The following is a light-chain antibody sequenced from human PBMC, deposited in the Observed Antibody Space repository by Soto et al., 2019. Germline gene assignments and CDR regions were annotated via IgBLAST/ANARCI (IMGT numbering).Light chain of an antibody. J-gene: IGLJ1*01. CDR1: SSDVGGYNF. CDR3: CSYTSSSILHV. CDR2: EVS. Sequence: QSALTQPASVSGSPGQSITISCTGTSSDVGGYNFVSWYQQHPGKAPKLMIYEVSHRPSTVSNRFSGSKSGNTASLTISGRQAEDEDDYYCCSYTSSSILHVFGTGTKLTVL. V-gene: IGLV2-14*01.